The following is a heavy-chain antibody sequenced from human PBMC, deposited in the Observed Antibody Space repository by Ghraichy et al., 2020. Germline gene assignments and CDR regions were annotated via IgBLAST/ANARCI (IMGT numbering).Heavy chain of an antibody. CDR1: GFTFDDYA. V-gene: IGHV3-9*01. CDR2: ISWNSGSI. CDR3: ARANKEIEQWLVEDKYYFYGMDV. Sequence: GGSLRLSCAASGFTFDDYAMHWVRQAPGKGLEWVSGISWNSGSIGYADSVKGRFTISRDNAKNSLYLQMNSLRAEDTAVYYCARANKEIEQWLVEDKYYFYGMDVWGQGTTVTVSS. J-gene: IGHJ6*02. D-gene: IGHD6-19*01.